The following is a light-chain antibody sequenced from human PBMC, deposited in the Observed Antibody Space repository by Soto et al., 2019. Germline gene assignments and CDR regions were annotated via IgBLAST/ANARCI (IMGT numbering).Light chain of an antibody. Sequence: EIVMTQSPATLPVSPGERATLSCRASQSVSSNLAWSQQKPGQAPRLLIYGASTRATGIPARFSGSGSGTEFTRTMSSLQSADFAVCFRHEYKDWYFRSWTFGQGTKVDIK. V-gene: IGKV3-15*01. J-gene: IGKJ1*01. CDR2: GAS. CDR1: QSVSSN. CDR3: HEYKDWYFRSWT.